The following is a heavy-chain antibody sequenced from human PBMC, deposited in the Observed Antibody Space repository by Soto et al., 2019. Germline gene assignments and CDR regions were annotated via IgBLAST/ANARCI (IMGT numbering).Heavy chain of an antibody. CDR2: INHSGST. CDR1: GGSFSGYY. J-gene: IGHJ2*01. V-gene: IGHV4-34*01. CDR3: ARGRGDGYNQHWFFDL. D-gene: IGHD3-10*01. Sequence: QVHLQQWGAGLLKPSETLSLTCAVYGGSFSGYYWSWIRQPPGKGLEWIGEINHSGSTNYNPSLKSRVSISVGTSNNQFSLKLSSVTAAYTAVYYCARGRGDGYNQHWFFDLWGRGTLVTVSS.